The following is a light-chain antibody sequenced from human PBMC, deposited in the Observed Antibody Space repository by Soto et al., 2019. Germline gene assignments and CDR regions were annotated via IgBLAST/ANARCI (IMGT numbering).Light chain of an antibody. V-gene: IGKV3-20*01. J-gene: IGKJ1*01. CDR1: QSVNSNY. CDR2: GAS. CDR3: QQYGSSSPWT. Sequence: MVMTQSPSILSVSPGESATLSCRAIQSVNSNYLAWYQQKPGQAPRLLIYGASSRATGIPDRFSGSGSGTDFTLTISRLEPEDFAVYYCQQYGSSSPWTFGQGTKVDIK.